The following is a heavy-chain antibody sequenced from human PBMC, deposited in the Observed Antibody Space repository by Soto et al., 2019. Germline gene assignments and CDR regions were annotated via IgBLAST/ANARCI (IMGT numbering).Heavy chain of an antibody. CDR3: ASGAGVTFGGVTREFDY. D-gene: IGHD3-16*01. CDR2: LIPLFGTP. CDR1: GGTFSSNV. V-gene: IGHV1-69*01. Sequence: QVQLVQSGAEVKKPGSSVQVSCKASGGTFSSNVFTWVRQTPGQGLEWMGRLIPLFGTPLYAQKFQGRLTIIADESTSTAYMALSSLTSDDTAIYYWASGAGVTFGGVTREFDYWGRGTLVTVFS. J-gene: IGHJ4*02.